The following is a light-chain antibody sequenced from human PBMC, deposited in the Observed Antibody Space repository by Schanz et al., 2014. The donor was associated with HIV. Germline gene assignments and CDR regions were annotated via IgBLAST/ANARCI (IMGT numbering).Light chain of an antibody. V-gene: IGKV1-39*01. Sequence: DVHMTPSPSSLSASVGANVTITCRASQNISTYLNWYQQRPGKAPKLLIYAALNLQSGVPSMFSGSGFGTDFTLIISSLQTEDFATYFCQQTYNTSITFGQGTRLEI. CDR3: QQTYNTSIT. CDR1: QNISTY. J-gene: IGKJ5*01. CDR2: AAL.